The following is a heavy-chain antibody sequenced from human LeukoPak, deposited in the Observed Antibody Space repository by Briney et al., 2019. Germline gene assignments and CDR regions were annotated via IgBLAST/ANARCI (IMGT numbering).Heavy chain of an antibody. D-gene: IGHD1-26*01. V-gene: IGHV4-59*10. CDR1: RGSISTYY. CDR3: ARRAPIVAAGDAFDI. J-gene: IGHJ3*02. CDR2: IHTSGTT. Sequence: SETLSLTCSVFRGSISTYYWSWIRQPAGKGLEWVGRIHTSGTTTYNPSLTSRVTMSLDTSKNQFSLKLISVTAADTAVYYCARRAPIVAAGDAFDIWGPGTMVTVSS.